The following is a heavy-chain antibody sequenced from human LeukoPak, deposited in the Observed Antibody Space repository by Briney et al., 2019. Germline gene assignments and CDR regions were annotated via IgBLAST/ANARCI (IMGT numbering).Heavy chain of an antibody. CDR2: IKQDGSEK. Sequence: GGSLRLSCAASGFTFSSYWMSWVRQAPGKGLEWVANIKQDGSEKYYVDSVKGRFTISRDNAKNSLYLQMNSLRAEDTAVYYCARDDGRGLVRGAPLGYWGQGTLVTVSS. CDR3: ARDDGRGLVRGAPLGY. J-gene: IGHJ4*02. D-gene: IGHD3-10*01. V-gene: IGHV3-7*03. CDR1: GFTFSSYW.